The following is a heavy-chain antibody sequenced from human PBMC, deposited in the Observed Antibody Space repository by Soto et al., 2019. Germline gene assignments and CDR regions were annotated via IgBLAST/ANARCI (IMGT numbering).Heavy chain of an antibody. D-gene: IGHD6-13*01. V-gene: IGHV1-18*01. J-gene: IGHJ4*02. CDR3: ARDGYSSSWVSFDY. CDR2: ISAYNGDT. CDR1: GYTFINSG. Sequence: QVQLVQSGTEVKKPGASVKVSCKASGYTFINSGIAWVRQAPGQGLEWMGWISAYNGDTNYAQKLQGRVTMTTETSTSTAYMKLRSLRSDDTAVYYCARDGYSSSWVSFDYWGQGTLVTVSS.